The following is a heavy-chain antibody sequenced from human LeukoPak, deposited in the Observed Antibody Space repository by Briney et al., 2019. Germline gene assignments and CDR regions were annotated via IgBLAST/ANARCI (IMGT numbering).Heavy chain of an antibody. J-gene: IGHJ6*04. Sequence: ASVKVSGKVSGYTLTELSMHWVRQAPGEGLEWMGGFDPEDGETIYAQKFQGRVTMTEDTSTDTAYMELSSLRSEDTAVYYCATRPPSGFPPYGMDVWGKGTTVTVSS. CDR3: ATRPPSGFPPYGMDV. V-gene: IGHV1-24*01. D-gene: IGHD5-12*01. CDR1: GYTLTELS. CDR2: FDPEDGET.